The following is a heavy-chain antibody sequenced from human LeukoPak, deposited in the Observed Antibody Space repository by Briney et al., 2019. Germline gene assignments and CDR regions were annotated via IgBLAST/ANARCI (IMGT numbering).Heavy chain of an antibody. CDR2: IRGSGGST. V-gene: IGHV3-23*01. CDR3: AKAGGSGSYFGGDY. CDR1: GFTFSSYA. J-gene: IGHJ4*02. Sequence: PGGSLRLSCAASGFTFSSYAMSWVRQAPGKGLEWVSAIRGSGGSTYYADAVKGRFTISRDNSKHTLDLQMNSLRAEDTAVYYCAKAGGSGSYFGGDYWGQGTLVTVSS. D-gene: IGHD1-26*01.